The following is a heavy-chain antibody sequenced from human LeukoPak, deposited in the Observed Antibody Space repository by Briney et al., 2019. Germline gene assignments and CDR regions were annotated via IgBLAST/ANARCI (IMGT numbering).Heavy chain of an antibody. D-gene: IGHD6-13*01. CDR1: GFIFSSYA. CDR3: ARDMSSSWIFDY. V-gene: IGHV3-30-3*01. J-gene: IGHJ4*02. Sequence: PGGSLRLSCAASGFIFSSYAMHWVRHAPGKGLEWVAVISYDGSNKYYADSVKGRFTISRDNSKNTLYLQMNSLRAEDPAVYYCARDMSSSWIFDYWGQGTLVTVSS. CDR2: ISYDGSNK.